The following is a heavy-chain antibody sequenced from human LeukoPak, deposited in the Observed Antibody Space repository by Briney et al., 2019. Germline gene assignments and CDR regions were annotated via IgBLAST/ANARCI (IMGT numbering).Heavy chain of an antibody. CDR2: TSYSGST. CDR3: ARVRGEVFIDY. Sequence: PSETLSLTCTVSGGSISSSNYYWGWIRQPPEKGLEWIGSTSYSGSTYYNPSLKSRVTLSVDTSKNQFSLQLSSVTATDTAVYYCARVRGEVFIDYWGQGTLVTVSS. CDR1: GGSISSSNYY. J-gene: IGHJ4*02. V-gene: IGHV4-39*01. D-gene: IGHD3-10*01.